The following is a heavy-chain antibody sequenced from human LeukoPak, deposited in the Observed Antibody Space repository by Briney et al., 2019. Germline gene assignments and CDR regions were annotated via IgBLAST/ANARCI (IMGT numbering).Heavy chain of an antibody. CDR2: VKQDGTEK. CDR1: GFTFRDYW. V-gene: IGHV3-7*01. D-gene: IGHD6-13*01. Sequence: GGSLRLSCEASGFTFRDYWMTWVRQAPGKGLEWVANVKQDGTEKFYVDSVKGRFTISRDNGKNSLYLQMNSLRVEDTAIYYCSRAGGTSWADYWGQGTLVTVSS. CDR3: SRAGGTSWADY. J-gene: IGHJ4*02.